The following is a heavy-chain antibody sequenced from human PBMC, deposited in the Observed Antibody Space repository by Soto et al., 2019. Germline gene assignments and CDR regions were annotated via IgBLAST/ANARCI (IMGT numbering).Heavy chain of an antibody. CDR1: GGTFSSYA. D-gene: IGHD3-10*01. V-gene: IGHV1-69*13. CDR3: AICKVRGVILFDY. CDR2: IIPIFGTA. J-gene: IGHJ4*02. Sequence: ASVKVSCKASGGTFSSYAISWVRQAPGQGLEWMGGIIPIFGTANYAQKFQGRVTITADESTSTAYMELSSLRSEDTAVYYCAICKVRGVILFDYWGQGTLVTVSS.